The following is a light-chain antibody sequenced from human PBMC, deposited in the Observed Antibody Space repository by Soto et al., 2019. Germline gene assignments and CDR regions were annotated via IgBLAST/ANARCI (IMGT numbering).Light chain of an antibody. CDR1: QSITDS. V-gene: IGKV1-5*01. CDR3: QQYHDYSRT. Sequence: DIQMTQSPSSVSASVGDRVTITCRASQSITDSLAWYHQKPGKAPYLLISDASSLERGVPSRFSGSGSGTEFTLTISSLQPDDFATYYCQQYHDYSRTFGQGTKVDIK. CDR2: DAS. J-gene: IGKJ1*01.